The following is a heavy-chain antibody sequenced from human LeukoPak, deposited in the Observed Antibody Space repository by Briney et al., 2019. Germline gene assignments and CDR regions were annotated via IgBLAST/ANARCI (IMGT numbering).Heavy chain of an antibody. J-gene: IGHJ4*02. Sequence: GGSLRLSRVVSGITLSNYGMSWVRQAPGKGLEWVSGISESGGSRNYADSVKGRFIISRDNSKNTVYLQMNSLRAEDTAVYFCAKRGIVIRGFLIGFHKEAYYFDYWGQGILVTVSS. CDR1: GITLSNYG. CDR3: AKRGIVIRGFLIGFHKEAYYFDY. D-gene: IGHD3-10*01. CDR2: ISESGGSR. V-gene: IGHV3-23*01.